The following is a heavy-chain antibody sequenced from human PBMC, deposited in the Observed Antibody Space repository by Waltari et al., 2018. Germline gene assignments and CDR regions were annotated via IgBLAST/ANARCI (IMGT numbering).Heavy chain of an antibody. CDR3: ARDPGAVAGFYYFDY. V-gene: IGHV1-2*06. CDR1: GYTFTGYY. Sequence: QVQLVQSGAEVKKPGASVKVSCKASGYTFTGYYMHWVRQAPGQGLEWMGRINPNSGGTNYAQKFQGRVTMTRDTSISTAYMELSRLRSDDTAVYYCARDPGAVAGFYYFDYWGQGTLVTVSS. D-gene: IGHD6-19*01. J-gene: IGHJ4*02. CDR2: INPNSGGT.